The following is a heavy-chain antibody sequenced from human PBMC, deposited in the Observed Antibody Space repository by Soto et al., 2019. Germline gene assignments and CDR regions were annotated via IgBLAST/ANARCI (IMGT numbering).Heavy chain of an antibody. D-gene: IGHD6-6*01. V-gene: IGHV1-69*13. CDR2: IIPIFGTA. CDR1: GGTFSSYA. CDR3: ASLEYSSSSAGGWFDP. Sequence: SVKVSCKASGGTFSSYAISWVRQAPGQGLEWMGGIIPIFGTANYAQKFQGKVTITADESTSTAYMELSSLRSEDTAVYYCASLEYSSSSAGGWFDPWGQGALVTVSS. J-gene: IGHJ5*02.